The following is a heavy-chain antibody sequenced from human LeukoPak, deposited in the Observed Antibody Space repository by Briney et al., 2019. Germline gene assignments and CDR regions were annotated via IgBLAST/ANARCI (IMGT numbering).Heavy chain of an antibody. V-gene: IGHV1-69*05. CDR3: AVQDIVVVPAAIRHNYYYYMDV. J-gene: IGHJ6*03. CDR2: IIPIFGTA. Sequence: SVKVSCKASGGTFSSYAISWVRQAPGQGLEWMGGIIPIFGTANYAQKFQGRVTITTDGSTSTAYMELSSLRSEDTAVYYCAVQDIVVVPAAIRHNYYYYMDVWGKGTTVTVSS. D-gene: IGHD2-2*01. CDR1: GGTFSSYA.